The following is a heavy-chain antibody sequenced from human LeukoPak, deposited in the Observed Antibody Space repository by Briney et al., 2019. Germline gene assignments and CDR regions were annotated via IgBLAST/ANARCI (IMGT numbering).Heavy chain of an antibody. J-gene: IGHJ6*03. CDR1: GFTFSSYS. D-gene: IGHD7-27*01. Sequence: GGSLRLSCAASGFTFSSYSMNWVRQAPGKGLEWVSSISSSSSYIYYADSVKGRFTISRDNSKNTLYLQMGSLRAEDMAVYYCARGSWGGYYYYYMDVWGKGTTVTISS. CDR3: ARGSWGGYYYYYMDV. CDR2: ISSSSSYI. V-gene: IGHV3-21*01.